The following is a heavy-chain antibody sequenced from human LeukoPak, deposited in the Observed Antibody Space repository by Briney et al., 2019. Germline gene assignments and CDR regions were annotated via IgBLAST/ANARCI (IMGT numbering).Heavy chain of an antibody. D-gene: IGHD5-18*01. CDR2: IYPSGST. Sequence: SETLSLTCSVSGGSISSYYWSWMRQPAGKGLEWIGRIYPSGSTNYNPSLKSRVTMSVDTSKNQFSLKLSSVTAADTAVYYCARDGNTAGFYYFDYWGQGTLVTVSS. J-gene: IGHJ4*02. V-gene: IGHV4-4*07. CDR3: ARDGNTAGFYYFDY. CDR1: GGSISSYY.